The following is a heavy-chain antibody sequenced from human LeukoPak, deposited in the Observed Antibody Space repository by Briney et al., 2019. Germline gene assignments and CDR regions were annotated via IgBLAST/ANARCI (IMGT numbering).Heavy chain of an antibody. D-gene: IGHD5-18*01. CDR1: GFTFSSYA. V-gene: IGHV3-23*01. J-gene: IGHJ4*02. CDR2: ISGSGGST. Sequence: RAGGSLRLSCAASGFTFSSYAMSWVRQAPGKGLEWVSAISGSGGSTYYADSVKGRFTISRDNSKNTLYLQMNSLRAEDTAVYYCAKLTPIGYSYGYWGQGTLVTVSS. CDR3: AKLTPIGYSYGY.